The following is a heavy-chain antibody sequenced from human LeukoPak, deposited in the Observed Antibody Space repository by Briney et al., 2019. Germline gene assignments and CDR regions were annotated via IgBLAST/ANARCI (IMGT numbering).Heavy chain of an antibody. Sequence: SGGSLRLSCAASGFSFSDYFMSWIRQAPGKGLEWVSDITASGATTQYADSVKGRFTISRDNAKKSLFLQMNSLRAEDTAVYYCTRGRYNYNYWGLGTLVTVSS. CDR3: TRGRYNYNY. CDR2: ITASGATT. V-gene: IGHV3-11*01. D-gene: IGHD5-24*01. CDR1: GFSFSDYF. J-gene: IGHJ4*02.